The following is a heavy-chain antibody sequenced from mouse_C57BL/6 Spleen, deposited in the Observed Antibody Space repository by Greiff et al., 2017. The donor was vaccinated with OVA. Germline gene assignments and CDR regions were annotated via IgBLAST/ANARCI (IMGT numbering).Heavy chain of an antibody. CDR3: AREDGYYLYFDY. CDR2: ISYDGSN. CDR1: GYSITSGYY. J-gene: IGHJ2*01. D-gene: IGHD2-3*01. V-gene: IGHV3-6*01. Sequence: EVQLQQSGPGLVKPSQSLSLTCSVTGYSITSGYYWNWIRQFPGNKLEWMGYISYDGSNNYNPSLKNRISITRDTSKNQFFLKLNSVTTEDTATYYCAREDGYYLYFDYWGQGTTLTVSS.